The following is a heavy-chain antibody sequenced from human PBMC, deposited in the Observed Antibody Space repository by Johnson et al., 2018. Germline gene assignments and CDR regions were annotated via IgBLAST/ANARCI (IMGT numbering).Heavy chain of an antibody. CDR3: ARESGSALDV. D-gene: IGHD1-26*01. J-gene: IGHJ6*02. Sequence: QVQLVESGAEVKKPGSSVKVSCKASGGTFNSYAISWVRQAPGQGLAWMGGIIPIFATANYAQKFQGRVTITADESTSTAYMGLSSLCSEDTAVYYCARESGSALDVWGQGTTVTVSS. CDR1: GGTFNSYA. CDR2: IIPIFATA. V-gene: IGHV1-69*01.